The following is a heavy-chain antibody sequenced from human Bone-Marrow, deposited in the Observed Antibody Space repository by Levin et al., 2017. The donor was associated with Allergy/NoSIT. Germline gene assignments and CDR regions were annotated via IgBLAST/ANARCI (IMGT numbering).Heavy chain of an antibody. CDR2: IKKDGSYK. Sequence: PGGSLRLSCAASEFTFSDHWMTWVRQAPGKGLEWVAHIKKDGSYKGYVDSVKGRFTISRDNAKNSLYLQMNSLRPEDTAVYYCARDAFGWNSLDCWGQGTLVTVSS. CDR1: EFTFSDHW. J-gene: IGHJ4*02. D-gene: IGHD3-10*01. CDR3: ARDAFGWNSLDC. V-gene: IGHV3-7*03.